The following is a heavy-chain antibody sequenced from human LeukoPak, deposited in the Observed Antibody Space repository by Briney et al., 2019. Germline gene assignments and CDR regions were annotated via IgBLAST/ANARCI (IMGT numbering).Heavy chain of an antibody. Sequence: SETLSLTCTVSGGSISSYYWSWIRQPPGKGLEWIGYIYYSGSTNYNPSLKSRLTISVDTSKNQFSLKLSSVTAADTAVYYCARLWDYGVPGLDWGQGTLVTVSS. V-gene: IGHV4-59*08. CDR2: IYYSGST. D-gene: IGHD4-17*01. CDR1: GGSISSYY. CDR3: ARLWDYGVPGLD. J-gene: IGHJ4*02.